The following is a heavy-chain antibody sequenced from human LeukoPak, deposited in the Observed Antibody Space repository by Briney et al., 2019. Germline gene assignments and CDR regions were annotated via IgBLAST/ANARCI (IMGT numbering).Heavy chain of an antibody. D-gene: IGHD4-17*01. CDR3: ARANYGDYYYYYMDV. CDR1: GGSISSGSYY. V-gene: IGHV4-61*02. Sequence: SETLSLTCTVSGGSISSGSYYWSWIRQPAGKGLEWIGRIYTSGSTNYNPSLKSRVTISVDTSKNQFSLKLSSVTAADTAVYYCARANYGDYYYYYMDVWGKGTTVTISS. CDR2: IYTSGST. J-gene: IGHJ6*03.